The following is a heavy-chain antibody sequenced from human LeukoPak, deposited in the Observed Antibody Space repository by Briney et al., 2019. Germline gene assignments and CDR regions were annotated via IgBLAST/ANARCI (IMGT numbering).Heavy chain of an antibody. CDR3: ARSGLATCLLGIPPHWYFDL. V-gene: IGHV4-4*07. D-gene: IGHD7-27*01. CDR2: IYTSGST. J-gene: IGHJ2*01. Sequence: SETLSLTCTVSGGSISSYYWSWIRQPAGKGPEWIGRIYTSGSTNYNPSLKSRVTMSVDTSKNQFSLKLSSVTAADTAVYYCARSGLATCLLGIPPHWYFDLWGRGTLVTVSS. CDR1: GGSISSYY.